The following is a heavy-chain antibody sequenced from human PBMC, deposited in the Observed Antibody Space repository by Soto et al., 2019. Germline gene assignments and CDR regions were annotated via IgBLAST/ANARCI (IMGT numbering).Heavy chain of an antibody. CDR3: AKDGITMVRGVISYYGMDV. J-gene: IGHJ6*02. D-gene: IGHD3-10*01. Sequence: EVQLVESGGGLVQPGRSLRLSCAASGFTFDDYAMHWVRQAPGKGLEWVSGMSWNSGSIGYADSVKGRFTISRDNAKNSLYMQMNSMRATAEALYYCAKDGITMVRGVISYYGMDVWGQGTTVTVSS. CDR1: GFTFDDYA. V-gene: IGHV3-9*01. CDR2: MSWNSGSI.